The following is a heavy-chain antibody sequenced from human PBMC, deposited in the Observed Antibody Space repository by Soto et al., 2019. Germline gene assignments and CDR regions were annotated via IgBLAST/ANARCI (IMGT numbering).Heavy chain of an antibody. CDR3: ARDAPLRNGMDV. CDR1: GGTFSDYA. D-gene: IGHD3-3*01. J-gene: IGHJ6*02. CDR2: IIPMYGRR. V-gene: IGHV1-69*18. Sequence: QVLLVQSGAEVRKPGSSVKVSCKPSGGTFSDYAFSWVRQAPGQGLEWMGNIIPMYGRRNYAQKYQGRVTISADDSTTTVYVEMRGLSFEDTAVYFCARDAPLRNGMDVWGQGTTVTVS.